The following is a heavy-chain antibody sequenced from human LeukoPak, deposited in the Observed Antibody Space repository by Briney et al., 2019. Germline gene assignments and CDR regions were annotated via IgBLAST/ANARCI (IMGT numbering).Heavy chain of an antibody. CDR1: GFTFTSYS. Sequence: GGSLRLSCAASGFTFTSYSMIWVRQAPGKGLEWVSTISGGGGSTYYADSVKGWFTISRDNSKNTLYLQVNSLRAEDTAVYYCAKGGKWDVTPFDYWGQGTLVTVSS. V-gene: IGHV3-23*01. CDR2: ISGGGGST. D-gene: IGHD1-26*01. CDR3: AKGGKWDVTPFDY. J-gene: IGHJ4*02.